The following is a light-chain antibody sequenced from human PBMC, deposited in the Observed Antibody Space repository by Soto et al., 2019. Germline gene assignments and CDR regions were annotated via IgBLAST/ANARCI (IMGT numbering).Light chain of an antibody. CDR3: QSYDSSLPLRV. Sequence: QSVLTQPPSVSGAPGQRVTISCTGSSSNIGAGYDVHGYQQLPGTAPKLLIYANSNRPSGVPDRFSGSKSGTSASLAITGLQADDEAGYYSQSYDSSLPLRVFGTGTKLTVL. V-gene: IGLV1-40*01. J-gene: IGLJ1*01. CDR1: SSNIGAGYD. CDR2: ANS.